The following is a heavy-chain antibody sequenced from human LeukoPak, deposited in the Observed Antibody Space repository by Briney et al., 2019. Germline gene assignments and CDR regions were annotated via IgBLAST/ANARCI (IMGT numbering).Heavy chain of an antibody. J-gene: IGHJ5*02. CDR2: ISSSSSYI. Sequence: GGSLTLSCAASGFSFSNSFMSWVRQAPGKGLEWVSSISSSSSYIYYADSVKGRFTISRDNAKNSLYLQMNSLRAEDTAVYYCARGRYNWNDGWFDPWGQGTLVTVSS. V-gene: IGHV3-21*01. D-gene: IGHD1-1*01. CDR3: ARGRYNWNDGWFDP. CDR1: GFSFSNSF.